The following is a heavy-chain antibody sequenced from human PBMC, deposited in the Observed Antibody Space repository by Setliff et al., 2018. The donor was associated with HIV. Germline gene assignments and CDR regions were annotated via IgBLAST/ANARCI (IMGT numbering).Heavy chain of an antibody. CDR2: IIPVFGSA. Sequence: SVKVSRKASGGTFSTSAISWVRQAPGRGLEWMGGIIPVFGSAHYAQKFQDRITITTDESTSSVFVELSNLRPDDTAIYYCARDRAEADVGGGVRGPTYFCDYWGQGTLVTVSS. CDR1: GGTFSTSA. V-gene: IGHV1-69*05. D-gene: IGHD3-16*01. CDR3: ARDRAEADVGGGVRGPTYFCDY. J-gene: IGHJ4*02.